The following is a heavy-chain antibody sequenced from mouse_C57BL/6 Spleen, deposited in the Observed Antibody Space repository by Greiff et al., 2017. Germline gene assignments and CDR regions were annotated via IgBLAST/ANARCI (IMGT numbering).Heavy chain of an antibody. J-gene: IGHJ4*01. Sequence: QVQLQQPGAELVRPGSSVKLSCKASGYTFTSYWMHWVKQRPIQGLEWIGNIDPSDSETHYNQKFKDKATLTVDKSSSTAYMQLSSLTSEDSAVYYCAREWGDGNYGGYAMDYWGQGTSVTVSS. CDR3: AREWGDGNYGGYAMDY. CDR1: GYTFTSYW. V-gene: IGHV1-52*01. D-gene: IGHD2-1*01. CDR2: IDPSDSET.